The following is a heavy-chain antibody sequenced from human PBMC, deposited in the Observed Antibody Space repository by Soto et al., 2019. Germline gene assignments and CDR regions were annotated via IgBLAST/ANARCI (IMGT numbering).Heavy chain of an antibody. CDR3: AKDRTLMGVFGVVIH. CDR2: ISYDGNNM. D-gene: IGHD3-3*01. V-gene: IGHV3-30*18. J-gene: IGHJ4*02. Sequence: QVELVESGGGVVQPGRSLKLSCAVSGFPFSSYAMHWVRQAPGKGLEWVSVISYDGNNMYYADSVKGRFTISRDNSKNTLYLQLNSLRADDTAVYYCAKDRTLMGVFGVVIHWGQGTLVTVSS. CDR1: GFPFSSYA.